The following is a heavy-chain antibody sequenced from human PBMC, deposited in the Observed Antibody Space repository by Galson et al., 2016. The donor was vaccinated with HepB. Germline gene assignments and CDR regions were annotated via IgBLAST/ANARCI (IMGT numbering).Heavy chain of an antibody. CDR3: ARDRAMLTGFDY. J-gene: IGHJ4*02. V-gene: IGHV3-7*01. D-gene: IGHD5-18*01. Sequence: SLRLSCAASGFSFSDAWMTWVRQAPGKGLEWVANIKQDGSENYYVDSVKGRFTISRDNSKNTLFLQMNSLRAEDTAVYYCARDRAMLTGFDYWGQGTLVTVSS. CDR1: GFSFSDAW. CDR2: IKQDGSEN.